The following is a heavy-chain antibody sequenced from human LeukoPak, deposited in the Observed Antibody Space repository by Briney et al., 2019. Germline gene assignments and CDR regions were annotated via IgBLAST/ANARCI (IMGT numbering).Heavy chain of an antibody. J-gene: IGHJ4*02. CDR1: GGSFSGYY. CDR2: INHSGST. V-gene: IGHV4-34*01. Sequence: PSETLSLTCAVYGGSFSGYYWSWIRQPPGKGLEWIGEINHSGSTNYNPSLKSRVTISVDTSKNQFSLKLSSVTAADTAVYYCARRLWFGERAFDYWGQGTLVTVSS. D-gene: IGHD3-10*01. CDR3: ARRLWFGERAFDY.